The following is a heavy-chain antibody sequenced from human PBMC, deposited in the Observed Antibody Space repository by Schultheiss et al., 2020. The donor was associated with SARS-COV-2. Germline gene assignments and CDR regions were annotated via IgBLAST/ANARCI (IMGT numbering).Heavy chain of an antibody. J-gene: IGHJ4*02. CDR1: GFTFSSYA. V-gene: IGHV3-30*04. Sequence: GGSLRLSCAASGFTFSSYAMSWVRQAPGKGLEWVTVISHDGSNKYYTDSVKGRFTISRDNSKNTLYLQMNTLRAEDTAVYYCARMGKELLWFGEADYWGQGTLVTVSS. CDR3: ARMGKELLWFGEADY. CDR2: ISHDGSNK. D-gene: IGHD3-10*01.